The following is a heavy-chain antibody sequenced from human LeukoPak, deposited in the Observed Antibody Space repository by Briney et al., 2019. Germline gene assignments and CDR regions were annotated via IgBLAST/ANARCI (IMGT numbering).Heavy chain of an antibody. Sequence: GGSLRLSCAASGFTVSSNYVSWVRQAPGKGLEGVSVIYSGGSTYYADSVKGRFTISRDNSKNTLYLQMNSLRAEDTAVYYCAKDERNWNYNLASQTYDWGQGTLVTVSS. D-gene: IGHD1-7*01. CDR1: GFTVSSNY. CDR3: AKDERNWNYNLASQTYD. J-gene: IGHJ4*02. CDR2: IYSGGST. V-gene: IGHV3-66*01.